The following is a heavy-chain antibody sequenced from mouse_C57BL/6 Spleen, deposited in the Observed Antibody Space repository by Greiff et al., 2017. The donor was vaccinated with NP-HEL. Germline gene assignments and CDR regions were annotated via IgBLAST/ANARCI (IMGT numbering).Heavy chain of an antibody. V-gene: IGHV3-6*01. CDR1: GYSITSGYY. CDR3: ARGTPFDY. Sequence: VQLKESGPGLVKPSQSLSLTCSVTGYSITSGYYWNWIRQFPGNKLEWMGYISYDGSNNYNPSLKNRISITRDTSKNQFFLKLNSVTTEDTATYYCARGTPFDYWGQGTTLTVSS. D-gene: IGHD5-1*01. J-gene: IGHJ2*01. CDR2: ISYDGSN.